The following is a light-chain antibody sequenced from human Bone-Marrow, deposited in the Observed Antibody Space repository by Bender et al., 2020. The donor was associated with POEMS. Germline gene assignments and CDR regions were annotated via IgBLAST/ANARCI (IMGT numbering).Light chain of an antibody. CDR2: GVS. CDR1: STNVGTYKL. V-gene: IGLV2-14*02. J-gene: IGLJ1*01. CDR3: SSYTTSSTVV. Sequence: QSSLTQPASVSGSPGQSITISCTRTSTNVGTYKLVSWYQHHPGKAPKLIIYGVSNRPSGISNRFSGSESGNTASLSISGLQAEDEADYYCSSYTTSSTVVFGTGTKVTVL.